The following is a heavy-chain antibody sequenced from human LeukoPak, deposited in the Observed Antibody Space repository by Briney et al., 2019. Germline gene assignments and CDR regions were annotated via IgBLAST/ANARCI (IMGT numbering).Heavy chain of an antibody. CDR1: RFTFSSYA. CDR3: ARPIVAVTVYYYYYGMDV. D-gene: IGHD6-13*01. V-gene: IGHV3-30-3*01. CDR2: ISYDGGNK. J-gene: IGHJ6*02. Sequence: GGSLRLSCAASRFTFSSYAMHWVRQAPGKGLEWVAVISYDGGNKYYADSVKGRFTISRDDSKNTLYLQMNSLRAEDTAVYYCARPIVAVTVYYYYYGMDVWGQGTTVTASS.